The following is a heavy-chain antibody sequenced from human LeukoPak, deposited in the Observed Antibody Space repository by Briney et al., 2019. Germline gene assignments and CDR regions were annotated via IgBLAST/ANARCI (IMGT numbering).Heavy chain of an antibody. Sequence: SVKVSCKASGGTFSSYAISWVRQAPGQGLEWMGRIIPVLGIANYAQKFQGRVTITADKSTSTAYMELSSLRSEDTAVYYCARSPPPYCGGDCYSSYYYGMDVWGQGTTVTVSS. D-gene: IGHD2-21*02. CDR1: GGTFSSYA. CDR3: ARSPPPYCGGDCYSSYYYGMDV. CDR2: IIPVLGIA. V-gene: IGHV1-69*04. J-gene: IGHJ6*02.